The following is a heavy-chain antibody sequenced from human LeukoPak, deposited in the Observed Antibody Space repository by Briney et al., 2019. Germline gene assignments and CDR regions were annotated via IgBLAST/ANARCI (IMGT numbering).Heavy chain of an antibody. CDR2: IYYSGST. V-gene: IGHV4-30-4*01. Sequence: SRTLSLTCTVSGGSISSGDYYWSWIRQPPGTGLEWIGYIYYSGSTYYNPSLKSRVTISVDTSKNQFSLKLSSVTAADTAVYYCARAPFMITFGGVIVIPDAFDIWGQGTMVTVSS. CDR3: ARAPFMITFGGVIVIPDAFDI. CDR1: GGSISSGDYY. J-gene: IGHJ3*02. D-gene: IGHD3-16*02.